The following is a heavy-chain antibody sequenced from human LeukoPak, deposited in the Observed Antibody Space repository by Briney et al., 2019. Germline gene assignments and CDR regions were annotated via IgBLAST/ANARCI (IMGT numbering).Heavy chain of an antibody. CDR1: GGTFSSYA. V-gene: IGHV1-2*04. D-gene: IGHD3-10*01. CDR3: ARETYYYGSLNY. Sequence: GASVKVSCKASGGTFSSYAISWVRQAPGQGLEWMGWINPNSGGTNYAQKFQGWVTMTRDTSISTAYMELSRLRSDDTAVYYCARETYYYGSLNYWGQGTLVTVSS. CDR2: INPNSGGT. J-gene: IGHJ4*02.